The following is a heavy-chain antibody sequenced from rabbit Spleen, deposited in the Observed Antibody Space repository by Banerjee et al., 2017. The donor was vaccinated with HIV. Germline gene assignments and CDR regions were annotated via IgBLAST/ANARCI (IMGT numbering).Heavy chain of an antibody. V-gene: IGHV1S45*01. CDR3: ARDLAGVIGWNLNL. D-gene: IGHD4-1*01. J-gene: IGHJ4*01. CDR2: INTATGKA. CDR1: GFSFINGY. Sequence: QEQLVESGGGLVQPEGSLTLTCTASGFSFINGYMCWVRQAPGKGLEWIACINTATGKAVYASWAKGRFTISKTSSTTVTLQMTSLTAADTATYFCARDLAGVIGWNLNLWGPGTLVTVS.